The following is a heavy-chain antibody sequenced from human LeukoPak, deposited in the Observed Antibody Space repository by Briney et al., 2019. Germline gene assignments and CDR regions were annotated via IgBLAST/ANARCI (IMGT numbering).Heavy chain of an antibody. D-gene: IGHD2-21*02. V-gene: IGHV3-48*02. CDR3: ARDSPHLGGDVPFDY. Sequence: PGGSLRLSCAASGFTFSSYSMNWVRQAPGKGLEWVSYISSSSSTIYYADSVKGRFTISRDNAKNSLYLQMNSLRDEDTAVYYCARDSPHLGGDVPFDYWGQGTLVTVSS. CDR2: ISSSSSTI. CDR1: GFTFSSYS. J-gene: IGHJ4*02.